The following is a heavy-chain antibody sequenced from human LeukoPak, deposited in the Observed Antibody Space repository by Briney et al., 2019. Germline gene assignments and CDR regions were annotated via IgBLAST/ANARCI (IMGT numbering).Heavy chain of an antibody. Sequence: SETLSLTCAVYGGSFSGYYWSWIRQPPGKGLEWIGEINHSGGTNYNPSLKSRVTISVDTSKNQFSLKLSSVTAADTAVYYCARWAAGYYGSGSYYWFDPWGQGTLVTVSS. CDR3: ARWAAGYYGSGSYYWFDP. CDR1: GGSFSGYY. V-gene: IGHV4-34*01. CDR2: INHSGGT. D-gene: IGHD3-10*01. J-gene: IGHJ5*02.